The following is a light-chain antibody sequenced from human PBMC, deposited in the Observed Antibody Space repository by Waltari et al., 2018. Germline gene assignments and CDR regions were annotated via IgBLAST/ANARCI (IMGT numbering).Light chain of an antibody. V-gene: IGKV1-5*03. CDR2: KAS. CDR3: QQYNSYPWT. J-gene: IGKJ1*01. Sequence: TCRGSQRMSSWLAWYQQKPGKAPKPLIDKASSLESGVPSRFSGSGSGTEFTLTISSLQPDDFATYYCQQYNSYPWTFGQGTKVEIK. CDR1: QRMSSW.